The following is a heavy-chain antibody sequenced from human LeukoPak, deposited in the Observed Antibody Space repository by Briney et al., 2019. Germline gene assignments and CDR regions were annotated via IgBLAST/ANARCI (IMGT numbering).Heavy chain of an antibody. CDR3: AREPRRPYSGSYYYFDY. CDR1: GGSFSGYY. D-gene: IGHD1-26*01. V-gene: IGHV4-34*01. CDR2: INHSGST. J-gene: IGHJ4*02. Sequence: PSETLSLTCAVYGGSFSGYYWSWIRQPPGKGLGWIGEINHSGSTNYNPSLKSRVTISVDTSKNQFSLKLSSVTAADTAVYYCAREPRRPYSGSYYYFDYWGQGTLVTVSS.